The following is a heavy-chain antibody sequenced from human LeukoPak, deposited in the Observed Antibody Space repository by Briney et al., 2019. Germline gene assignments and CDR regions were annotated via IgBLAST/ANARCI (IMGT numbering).Heavy chain of an antibody. CDR2: ISYDGSNK. Sequence: PGGSLRLSCAASGFIFSSYAMHWVRQAPGKGLEWVAVISYDGSNKYYADSVKGRFTISRDNSKNTLYLQMNSLRAEDTAVYYCAREATPNYYDSSGYSDSVGDYWGQGTLVTVSS. V-gene: IGHV3-30-3*01. D-gene: IGHD3-22*01. CDR1: GFIFSSYA. CDR3: AREATPNYYDSSGYSDSVGDY. J-gene: IGHJ4*02.